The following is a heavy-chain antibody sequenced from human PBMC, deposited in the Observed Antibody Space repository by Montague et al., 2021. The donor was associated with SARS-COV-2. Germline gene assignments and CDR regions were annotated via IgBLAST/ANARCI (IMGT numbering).Heavy chain of an antibody. V-gene: IGHV4-39*01. CDR2: ICYSGST. Sequence: SETLSLTCTVSGGSISSSSYYWGWIRQPPGKGLEWIGSICYSGSTYYNPSLKGRVTISVDTSKNQFSLKLSSMTAADTAVYYCVEIVGAADYWGQGTLVTVSS. CDR3: VEIVGAADY. J-gene: IGHJ4*02. D-gene: IGHD1-26*01. CDR1: GGSISSSSYY.